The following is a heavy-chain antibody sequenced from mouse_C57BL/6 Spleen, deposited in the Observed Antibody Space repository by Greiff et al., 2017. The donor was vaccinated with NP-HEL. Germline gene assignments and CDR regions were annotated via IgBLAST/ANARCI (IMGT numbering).Heavy chain of an antibody. V-gene: IGHV5-9-1*02. D-gene: IGHD3-2*02. CDR2: ISSGGDYI. CDR1: GFTFSSYA. CDR3: TRDQAGYWYFDV. J-gene: IGHJ1*03. Sequence: DVMLVESGEGLVKPGGSLKLSCAASGFTFSSYAMSWVRQTPEKRLEWVAYISSGGDYIYYADTVKGRFTISRDNARNTLYLQMSSLKSEDTAMYYCTRDQAGYWYFDVWGTGTTVTVSS.